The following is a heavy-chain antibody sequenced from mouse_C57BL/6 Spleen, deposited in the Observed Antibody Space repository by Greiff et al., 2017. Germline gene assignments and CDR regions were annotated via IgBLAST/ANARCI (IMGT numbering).Heavy chain of an antibody. CDR2: INPGSGGT. CDR1: GYAFTNYL. V-gene: IGHV1-54*01. Sequence: VQLQQSGAELVRPGASVKVSCKASGYAFTNYLIEWVKQRPGQGLEWIGVINPGSGGTNYNEKFKGKATLTADKSSSTAYMQLSSLTSEDSAVXFCARGGLLRRDAMDYWGQGTSVTVSS. D-gene: IGHD2-3*01. J-gene: IGHJ4*01. CDR3: ARGGLLRRDAMDY.